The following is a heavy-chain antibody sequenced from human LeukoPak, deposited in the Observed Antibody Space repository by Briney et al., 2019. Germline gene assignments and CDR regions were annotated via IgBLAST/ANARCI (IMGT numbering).Heavy chain of an antibody. CDR1: GFTFSSYG. D-gene: IGHD6-13*01. V-gene: IGHV3-33*06. Sequence: PGRSLRLSCAASGFTFSSYGMHGVGQASGKGLDWVAVIWYDGSNKYYADSVKGRFTISRDNSKNTLYLQMNSLRAEDRAVYYCAKDSSSWYGYFDYWGQGTLVTVSS. CDR3: AKDSSSWYGYFDY. CDR2: IWYDGSNK. J-gene: IGHJ4*02.